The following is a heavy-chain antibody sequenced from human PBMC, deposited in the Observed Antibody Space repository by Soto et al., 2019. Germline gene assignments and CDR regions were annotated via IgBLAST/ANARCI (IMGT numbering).Heavy chain of an antibody. CDR3: ARRPPYSSSSDWFDP. D-gene: IGHD6-6*01. Sequence: PGESLKISCXGSGYSFTSYWIGWVHQMPGKGLEWMGIIYPGDSDTRYSPSFQGQVTISADKSISTAYLQWSSLKASDTAMYYCARRPPYSSSSDWFDPWGQGTLVTVSS. V-gene: IGHV5-51*07. J-gene: IGHJ5*02. CDR2: IYPGDSDT. CDR1: GYSFTSYW.